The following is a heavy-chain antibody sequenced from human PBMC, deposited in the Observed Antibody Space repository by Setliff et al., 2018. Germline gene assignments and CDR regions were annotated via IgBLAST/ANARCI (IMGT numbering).Heavy chain of an antibody. CDR3: TTGPFDY. Sequence: PGGSLRLSCEVSGFTFSNVWMSWVRQAPGEGLEWVAHIKSKTDGGTTAYAAPVKGRFTISRDDSKNTLYLQMNSLKTEDTAVYYCTTGPFDYWGQGTLVTVSS. CDR2: IKSKTDGGTT. J-gene: IGHJ4*02. V-gene: IGHV3-15*01. CDR1: GFTFSNVW.